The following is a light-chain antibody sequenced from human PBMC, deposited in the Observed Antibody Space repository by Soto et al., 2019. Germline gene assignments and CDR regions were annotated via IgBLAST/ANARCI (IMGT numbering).Light chain of an antibody. CDR3: SSYAGTNTFVV. CDR1: SSDVGGHNS. V-gene: IGLV2-8*01. J-gene: IGLJ2*01. Sequence: QSALTQPPSASGSPGQSVTISCTGTSSDVGGHNSVSWYQQHPGKAPKLVIYEIIKRPSGIPDRFSGSRSGNTASLTVAGLQAEDEAADYCSSYAGTNTFVVFGGGTKLTVL. CDR2: EII.